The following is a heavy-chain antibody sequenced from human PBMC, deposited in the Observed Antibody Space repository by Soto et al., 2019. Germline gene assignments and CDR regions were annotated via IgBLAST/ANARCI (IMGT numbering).Heavy chain of an antibody. CDR3: ARDLGVNDAFDI. CDR2: ISAYNGNT. V-gene: IGHV1-18*01. CDR1: GYTFTSYG. Sequence: ASVKVSCKSSGYTFTSYGISWVRQAPGQGLEWMGWISAYNGNTNYAQKLQGRVTMTTDTSTSTAYMELRGLRSDDTAVYYCARDLGVNDAFDIWGQGTRVTVAS. J-gene: IGHJ3*02. D-gene: IGHD3-16*01.